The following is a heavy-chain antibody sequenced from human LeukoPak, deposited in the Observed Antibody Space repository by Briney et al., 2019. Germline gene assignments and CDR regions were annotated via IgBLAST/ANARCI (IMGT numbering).Heavy chain of an antibody. V-gene: IGHV3-15*01. CDR3: TAGLGKTDDDS. CDR2: VRTTAEGETT. Sequence: GGSLRLSCEGSGFNFNDAWMSWIRQAPGKGLEWVGRVRTTAEGETTDYGAPVRGRFIISRDDSKSMVYLQMNRLETEDTAIYYCTAGLGKTDDDSWGQGPWSPSPQ. D-gene: IGHD4-11*01. CDR1: GFNFNDAW. J-gene: IGHJ4*02.